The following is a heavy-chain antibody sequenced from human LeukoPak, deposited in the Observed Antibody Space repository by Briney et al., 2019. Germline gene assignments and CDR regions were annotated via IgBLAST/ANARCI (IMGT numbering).Heavy chain of an antibody. J-gene: IGHJ4*02. D-gene: IGHD3-22*01. V-gene: IGHV3-23*01. CDR2: IRGSDGTT. CDR3: AKAIPPTYYYDSSAYTAPDY. Sequence: GGSLRLSCAASGFTFVNYALSWVRQAPGKGLEWVSTIRGSDGTTYYADSVKGRFTISRDNSKNTLYLQMNSLRVVDTAVYYCAKAIPPTYYYDSSAYTAPDYWGQGTLVTVSS. CDR1: GFTFVNYA.